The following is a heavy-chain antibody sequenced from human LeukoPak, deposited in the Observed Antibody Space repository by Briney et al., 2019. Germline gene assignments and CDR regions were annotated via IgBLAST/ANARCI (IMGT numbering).Heavy chain of an antibody. Sequence: ASVTVSCKASGYTFTGYYMHWVRQAPGQGLEWMGWINPNSGGTNYAQKFQGRVTMTRDTSISTAYMELSRLRSDDTAVYYCARDKAPGYCSGGSCPNWFDPWGQGTLVTVSS. CDR3: ARDKAPGYCSGGSCPNWFDP. CDR1: GYTFTGYY. V-gene: IGHV1-2*02. CDR2: INPNSGGT. J-gene: IGHJ5*02. D-gene: IGHD2-15*01.